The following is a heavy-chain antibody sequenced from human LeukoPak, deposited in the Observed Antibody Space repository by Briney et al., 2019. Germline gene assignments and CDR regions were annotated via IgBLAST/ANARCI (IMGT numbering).Heavy chain of an antibody. CDR1: GGSISSYY. CDR3: ARVSVSGTYDY. D-gene: IGHD5/OR15-5a*01. CDR2: IYSSGST. V-gene: IGHV4-4*07. Sequence: SETLSLTCTASGGSISSYYWSWIRQPAGKGLEWIGRIYSSGSTNYNPSLKNRVTMSVDTSKNQFSLKLSSVTAADTAVYYCARVSVSGTYDYWGQGTLVTVSS. J-gene: IGHJ4*02.